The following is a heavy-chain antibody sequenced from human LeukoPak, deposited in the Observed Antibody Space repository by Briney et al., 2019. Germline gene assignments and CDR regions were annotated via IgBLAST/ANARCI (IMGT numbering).Heavy chain of an antibody. Sequence: SETLSLTCTVSGSSNSSYYWSWIRQPPGKGLEWIGYIYYSGSTNYNPSLKSRVTISVDTSKNQFSLKLSSVTAADTAVYYCALSSSYGDYDYYYYMDVWGKGTTVTISS. D-gene: IGHD4-17*01. J-gene: IGHJ6*03. V-gene: IGHV4-59*01. CDR3: ALSSSYGDYDYYYYMDV. CDR1: GSSNSSYY. CDR2: IYYSGST.